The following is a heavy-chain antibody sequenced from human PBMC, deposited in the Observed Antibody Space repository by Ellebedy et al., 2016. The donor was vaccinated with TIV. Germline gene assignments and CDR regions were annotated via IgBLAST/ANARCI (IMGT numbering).Heavy chain of an antibody. V-gene: IGHV1-46*01. CDR2: INPSGGST. D-gene: IGHD3-3*01. CDR3: ARSGGTIFGVVKAFDI. Sequence: ASVKVSCXASGYTFTSYYMHWVRQAPGQGLEWMGIINPSGGSTSYAQKFQGRVTMTRDTSTSTVYMELSSLRSEDTAVYYCARSGGTIFGVVKAFDIWGQGTMVTVSS. CDR1: GYTFTSYY. J-gene: IGHJ3*02.